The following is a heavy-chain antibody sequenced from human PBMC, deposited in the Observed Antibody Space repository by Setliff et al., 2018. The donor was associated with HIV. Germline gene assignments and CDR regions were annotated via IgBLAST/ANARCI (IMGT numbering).Heavy chain of an antibody. CDR1: GFTFSSYS. V-gene: IGHV3-21*01. CDR2: ISSSSSYI. D-gene: IGHD3-3*01. CDR3: AREYKRYNFWSGSGFGRSWFDP. J-gene: IGHJ5*02. Sequence: GESLKISCAASGFTFSSYSMNWVRQAPGKGLEWVSSISSSSSYIYYADSVKGRFTISRDNAKNSLYLQMNSLRAEDTAVYYRAREYKRYNFWSGSGFGRSWFDPWGQGTLVTVSS.